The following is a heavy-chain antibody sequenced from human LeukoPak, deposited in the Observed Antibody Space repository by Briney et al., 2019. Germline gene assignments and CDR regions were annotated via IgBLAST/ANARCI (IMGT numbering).Heavy chain of an antibody. D-gene: IGHD3-22*01. V-gene: IGHV1-69*13. CDR1: GGAFSSYA. J-gene: IGHJ4*02. CDR2: IIPIFGTA. Sequence: SVKVSCKASGGAFSSYAISWVRQAPGQGLEWMGGIIPIFGTANYAQKFQGRVTITADESTSTAYMELSSLRSEDTAVYYCARDHRPYYYDSSGYYGVDYWGQGTLVTVSS. CDR3: ARDHRPYYYDSSGYYGVDY.